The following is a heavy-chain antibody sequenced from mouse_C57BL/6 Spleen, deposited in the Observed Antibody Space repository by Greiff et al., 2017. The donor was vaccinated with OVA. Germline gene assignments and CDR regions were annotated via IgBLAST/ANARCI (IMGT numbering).Heavy chain of an antibody. CDR3: AREGLYGKWFAY. J-gene: IGHJ3*01. V-gene: IGHV1-55*01. D-gene: IGHD2-1*01. CDR1: GYTFTSYW. CDR2: IYPGSGST. Sequence: QVQLQQPGAELVKPGASVKMSCKASGYTFTSYWITWVKQRPGQGLEWIGDIYPGSGSTNYNEKFKSKATLTVDTSSSTADMQLSSLTSEDSAVYYCAREGLYGKWFAYWGQGTLVTVSA.